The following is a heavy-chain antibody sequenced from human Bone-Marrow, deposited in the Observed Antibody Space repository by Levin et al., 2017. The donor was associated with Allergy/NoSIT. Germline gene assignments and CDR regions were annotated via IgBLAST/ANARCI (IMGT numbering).Heavy chain of an antibody. V-gene: IGHV1-2*02. CDR3: AREENGAFDY. Sequence: AASVKVSCKTSGYTFTEYYIHWVRQAPGQGLEKMGWINPKSGGIRYAQNFQGRVAMTRDTSISTAYMELSGLTPDDTATYFCAREENGAFDYWGQGSLVIVSS. CDR1: GYTFTEYY. J-gene: IGHJ4*02. D-gene: IGHD4-17*01. CDR2: INPKSGGI.